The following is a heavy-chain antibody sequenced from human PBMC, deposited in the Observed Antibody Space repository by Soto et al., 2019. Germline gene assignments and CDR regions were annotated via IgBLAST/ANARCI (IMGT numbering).Heavy chain of an antibody. J-gene: IGHJ6*02. V-gene: IGHV3-23*01. CDR1: EFTFSNYA. Sequence: PGGSLRLSCAASEFTFSNYAMSRVRQAPGKGLEWVSAISYGGGTTYYADSVKGRFTVSRDNAKNSLYLQMNSLRADDTAVYYCARNRDGSGSPDYYYYDLDVWGQGTTVTVSS. D-gene: IGHD3-10*01. CDR2: ISYGGGTT. CDR3: ARNRDGSGSPDYYYYDLDV.